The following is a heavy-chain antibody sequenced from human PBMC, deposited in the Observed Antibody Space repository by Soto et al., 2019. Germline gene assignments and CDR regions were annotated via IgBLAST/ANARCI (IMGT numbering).Heavy chain of an antibody. V-gene: IGHV3-48*02. CDR2: ISTSNYA. D-gene: IGHD5-12*01. Sequence: GGSLRLSCAASGLPFSSFPMTWVRQAPGKGLEWISYISTSNYASYADSVRGLFTISRDNAKNSLYLQMNSLTDEDTAVYFGAGNRYNSGLNYYWGQGTLVTVSS. CDR1: GLPFSSFP. J-gene: IGHJ4*02. CDR3: AGNRYNSGLNYY.